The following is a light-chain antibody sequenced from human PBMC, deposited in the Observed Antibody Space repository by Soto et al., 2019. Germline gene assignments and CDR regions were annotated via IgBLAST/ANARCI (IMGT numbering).Light chain of an antibody. CDR2: GAS. V-gene: IGKV3-20*01. J-gene: IGKJ1*01. CDR1: QSVASAY. Sequence: EILLTQSPGTLSLSPGDRATLSCRASQSVASAYLAWYQHKPGQAPRLLIYGASSRATGIPARFTGSGSGTAFTLTISRLEPEDFAVYYCQQYGSSRWTFGQGTKVEAK. CDR3: QQYGSSRWT.